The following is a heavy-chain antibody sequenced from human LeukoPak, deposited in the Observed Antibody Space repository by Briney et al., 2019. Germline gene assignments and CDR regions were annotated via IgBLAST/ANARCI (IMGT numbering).Heavy chain of an antibody. Sequence: SQTLSLTCAVSGDSITNDNHYWSWIRQPAGKGLEWIGRISATGNTNYNPSLKSRVTISADTSKNQFSLRLGSVTAADTAVYYCTRKQWVEYYFDSWGQGTLVTVSS. CDR2: ISATGNT. D-gene: IGHD6-19*01. V-gene: IGHV4-61*02. J-gene: IGHJ4*02. CDR1: GDSITNDNHY. CDR3: TRKQWVEYYFDS.